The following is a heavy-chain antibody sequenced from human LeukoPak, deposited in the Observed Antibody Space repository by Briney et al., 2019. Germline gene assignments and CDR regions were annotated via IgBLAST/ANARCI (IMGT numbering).Heavy chain of an antibody. J-gene: IGHJ3*02. CDR2: ISSSGDTI. CDR1: GFSFRTYG. CDR3: ARDWDVVVVPAAPDAFDI. Sequence: GGSLRLSCSASGFSFRTYGMNWVRQAPGRGLEWVSYISSSGDTIYYADSVKGRFTVSRDNAKNSLYLQMNSLRAEDTAVYYCARDWDVVVVPAAPDAFDIWGQGTMVTVSS. D-gene: IGHD2-2*01. V-gene: IGHV3-48*01.